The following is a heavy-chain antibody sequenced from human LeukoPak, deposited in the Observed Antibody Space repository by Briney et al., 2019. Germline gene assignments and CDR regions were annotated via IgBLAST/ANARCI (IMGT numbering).Heavy chain of an antibody. CDR2: IRSKAYGGTT. Sequence: GGSLSLSCTASGFTFGDYAMSWVRQAAGKGLEWVGFIRSKAYGGTTEYAASVKGRFTISRDDSKSIAYLQMNSLKTEDTAVYYCTSDSSGSIWGQGTLVTVSS. V-gene: IGHV3-49*04. CDR1: GFTFGDYA. CDR3: TSDSSGSI. J-gene: IGHJ4*02. D-gene: IGHD6-19*01.